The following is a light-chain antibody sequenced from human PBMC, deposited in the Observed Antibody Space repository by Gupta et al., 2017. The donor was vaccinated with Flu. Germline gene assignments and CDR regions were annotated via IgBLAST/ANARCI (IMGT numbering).Light chain of an antibody. CDR3: MQALQYPYT. CDR2: LGS. V-gene: IGKV2-28*01. Sequence: MTQSPLSLPVTPGEPASISCRSSQSLLQSDGYDYLAWYLQKPGQSPHLLIYLGSSRASGVPDRFSGSGSGTDFTLKISRVEAEDVGIYYCMQALQYPYTFGQGTKLDIK. CDR1: QSLLQSDGYDY. J-gene: IGKJ2*01.